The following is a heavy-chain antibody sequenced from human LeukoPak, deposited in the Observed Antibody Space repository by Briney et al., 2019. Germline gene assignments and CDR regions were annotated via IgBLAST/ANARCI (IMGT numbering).Heavy chain of an antibody. J-gene: IGHJ4*02. V-gene: IGHV1-8*01. D-gene: IGHD3-22*01. Sequence: ASVKVSCKASGYTFTSYDINWVRQATGQGLEWMGWMNPNSGNTGYAQKFQGRVTMTRNTSISTAYMELSSLRSEDTAVYYRARGRYYDSSGYWTSVLFWGQGTLVTVSS. CDR2: MNPNSGNT. CDR3: ARGRYYDSSGYWTSVLF. CDR1: GYTFTSYD.